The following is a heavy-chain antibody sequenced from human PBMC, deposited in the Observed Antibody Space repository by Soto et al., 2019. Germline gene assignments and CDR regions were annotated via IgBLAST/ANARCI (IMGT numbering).Heavy chain of an antibody. V-gene: IGHV4-59*12. J-gene: IGHJ5*02. CDR3: NRDCSLAAAGGWFDP. Sequence: AETLSLTCTVSGGSISSYYWSWIRQPPGKGLEWIGDIYYSRSTNYKPSIKSRVTISVVTTKDQVSLKRSSVTAGDTAVNSRNRDCSLAAAGGWFDPWGQGTLVTVSS. CDR2: IYYSRST. CDR1: GGSISSYY. D-gene: IGHD6-13*01.